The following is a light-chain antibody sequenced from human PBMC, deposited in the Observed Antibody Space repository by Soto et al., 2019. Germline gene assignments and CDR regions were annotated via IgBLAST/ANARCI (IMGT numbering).Light chain of an antibody. CDR3: ATWDDRLNGYV. CDR2: EVS. CDR1: SSDVGGYNY. J-gene: IGLJ1*01. Sequence: QPVLTQPASVSGSPGQSITISCTGTSSDVGGYNYVSWYQQHPGKAPKLMIYEVSNRPSGVSNRFSGSKSGNTASLTISVLQAEDEADYYCATWDDRLNGYVFGSGTKLTVL. V-gene: IGLV2-14*01.